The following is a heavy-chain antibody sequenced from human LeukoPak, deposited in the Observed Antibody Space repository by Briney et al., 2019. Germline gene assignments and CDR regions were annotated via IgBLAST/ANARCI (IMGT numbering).Heavy chain of an antibody. V-gene: IGHV3-9*01. CDR2: ISWNSGSI. J-gene: IGHJ4*02. CDR3: AKDMAPEPAAGTRFDY. D-gene: IGHD6-13*01. CDR1: GFTFSTFA. Sequence: SLRLSCAASGFTFSTFAMIWVRQPPGKGLEWVSGISWNSGSIGYADSVKGRFTISRDNAKNSLYLQMNSLRAEDTALYYCAKDMAPEPAAGTRFDYWGQGTLVTVSS.